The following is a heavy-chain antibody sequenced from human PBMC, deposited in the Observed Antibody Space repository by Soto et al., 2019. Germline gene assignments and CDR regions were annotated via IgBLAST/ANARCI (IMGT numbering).Heavy chain of an antibody. Sequence: SETLSLTCAVSGGSISSGGYSWSWIRQPPGKGLEWIGHIYYNGNTYYNPSLKSRLTMSLDTSQNQFSLHLTSVIAADSASYFCARATTVTSSFFYYGLDVWGQGTTVT. CDR3: ARATTVTSSFFYYGLDV. D-gene: IGHD4-17*01. CDR2: IYYNGNT. J-gene: IGHJ6*02. CDR1: GGSISSGGYS. V-gene: IGHV4-30-2*05.